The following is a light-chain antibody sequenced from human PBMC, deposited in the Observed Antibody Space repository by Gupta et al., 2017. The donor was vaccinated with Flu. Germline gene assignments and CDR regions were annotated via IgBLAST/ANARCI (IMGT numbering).Light chain of an antibody. CDR1: QTINNY. V-gene: IGKV1-39*01. J-gene: IGKJ1*01. CDR2: AAS. CDR3: QQRYSSPT. Sequence: DIQMTQSPSSLSASVGDRITIACRAGQTINNYLNWYQQKPGKAPKLLIYAASHLQSGVPSRFSGSGSGTDFTLTISSLQPEDFATYYCQQRYSSPTFGQGTKVEIK.